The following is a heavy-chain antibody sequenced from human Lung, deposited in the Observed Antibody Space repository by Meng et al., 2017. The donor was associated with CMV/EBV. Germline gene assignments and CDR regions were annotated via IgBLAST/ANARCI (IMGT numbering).Heavy chain of an antibody. Sequence: SETLSLTCAISGDSVSSNSAAWNWIRQSPSRGLGWLKRTYYRSKRYSDYGVSVKSRITINPDTSKNQYSQQLKYVTPEGMAVYYSAWGNYARSGYPIDYWGQGTLVTVSS. D-gene: IGHD3-22*01. CDR2: TYYRSKRYS. J-gene: IGHJ4*02. CDR1: GDSVSSNSAA. CDR3: AWGNYARSGYPIDY. V-gene: IGHV6-1*01.